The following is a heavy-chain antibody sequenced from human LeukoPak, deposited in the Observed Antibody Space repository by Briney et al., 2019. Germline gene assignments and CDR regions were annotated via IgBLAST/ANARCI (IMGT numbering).Heavy chain of an antibody. CDR3: ARAPAAMDRYYHYYMDV. CDR1: GGTFSSYA. J-gene: IGHJ6*03. CDR2: IIPIFGTA. Sequence: SVKVSCKASGGTFSSYAMSWVRQAPGQGLEWMGGIIPIFGTANYAQKFQGRVTITTDESTSKAYMELSSLRSEDTAVYYCARAPAAMDRYYHYYMDVWGKGTTVTASS. V-gene: IGHV1-69*05. D-gene: IGHD2-2*01.